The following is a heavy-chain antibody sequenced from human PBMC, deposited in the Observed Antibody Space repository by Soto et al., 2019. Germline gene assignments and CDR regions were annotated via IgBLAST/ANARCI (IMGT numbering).Heavy chain of an antibody. CDR1: GGSISSRGYY. CDR2: TSYSGST. V-gene: IGHV4-31*03. Sequence: SDTLSLSCRVSGGSISSRGYYWSWIRQHPGKGLEWIGYTSYSGSTYDNPSLKSRVTISADTSKNQFSLKLSSVTAADTAVYYCARAIGSSGYTVDYWGQGSQVTVSS. CDR3: ARAIGSSGYTVDY. J-gene: IGHJ4*02. D-gene: IGHD3-22*01.